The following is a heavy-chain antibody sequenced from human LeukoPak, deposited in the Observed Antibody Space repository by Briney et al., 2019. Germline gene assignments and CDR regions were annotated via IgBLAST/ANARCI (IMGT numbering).Heavy chain of an antibody. CDR3: ARGRTDFDY. CDR1: GFIFSTFG. J-gene: IGHJ4*02. V-gene: IGHV3-30*03. CDR2: ISYDGSNK. Sequence: GGSLRLSCAASGFIFSTFGMHWVRQAPGKGLEWVALISYDGSNKYYADSVKGRFTISRDNSKNTLYLHVTSLRAEDTAMYYCARGRTDFDYWGQGTLVTVSS.